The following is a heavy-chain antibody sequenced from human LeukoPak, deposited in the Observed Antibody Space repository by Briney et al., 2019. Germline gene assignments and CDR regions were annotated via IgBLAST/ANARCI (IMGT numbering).Heavy chain of an antibody. J-gene: IGHJ4*02. D-gene: IGHD6-13*01. Sequence: GGSLRLSCAASGFTFSSYGMHWVRQAPGKGLEWVAVISYDGSNKYYADSVKGRFTISRDNSKNTLYLQMNSLRAEDTAVYYCVCLASIAAAGRAADPFDYWGQGTLVTVSS. CDR2: ISYDGSNK. CDR3: VCLASIAAAGRAADPFDY. CDR1: GFTFSSYG. V-gene: IGHV3-30*03.